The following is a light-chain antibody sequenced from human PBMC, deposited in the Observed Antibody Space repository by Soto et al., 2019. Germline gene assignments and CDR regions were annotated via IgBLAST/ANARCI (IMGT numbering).Light chain of an antibody. CDR1: QSVSSNY. Sequence: EIVLTQSPGTLSLSPGERATLSCRASQSVSSNYLGWYQQTPGQAPPLLISGASSRAPGVPDMFSGSGSAADFTLTISRLEPEDFAVYYCQQDGTSPVTFGGGTKVEIK. V-gene: IGKV3-20*01. CDR3: QQDGTSPVT. J-gene: IGKJ4*01. CDR2: GAS.